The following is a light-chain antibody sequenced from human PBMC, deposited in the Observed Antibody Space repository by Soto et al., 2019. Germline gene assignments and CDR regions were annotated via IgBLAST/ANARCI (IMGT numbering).Light chain of an antibody. J-gene: IGKJ4*01. V-gene: IGKV1-39*01. CDR3: QQSYSTPLT. CDR2: AAS. CDR1: QNISSY. Sequence: DIQMPQSPSSLSASVGDRVTITCRASQNISSYLNWYQQNPGKAPKLLIYAASSLKSGVPSRFSGSGSGTDFTLTISSLQPEDVATDYCQQSYSTPLTFGGGTKVEIK.